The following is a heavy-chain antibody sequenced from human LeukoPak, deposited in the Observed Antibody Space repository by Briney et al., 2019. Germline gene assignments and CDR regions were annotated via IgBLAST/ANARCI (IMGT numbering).Heavy chain of an antibody. CDR3: ASPGSSSWYHDAFDI. V-gene: IGHV1-69*04. Sequence: ASVNVSCKASGGTFSSYAISWVRQAPGQGLEWMGRIIPILGIANYAQKFQGRVTITADKSTSTAYMELSSLRSEDTAVYYCASPGSSSWYHDAFDIWGQGTMVTVSS. CDR2: IIPILGIA. D-gene: IGHD6-13*01. J-gene: IGHJ3*02. CDR1: GGTFSSYA.